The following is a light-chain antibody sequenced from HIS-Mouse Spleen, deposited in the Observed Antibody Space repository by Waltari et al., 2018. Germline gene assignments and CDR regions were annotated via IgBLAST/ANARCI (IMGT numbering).Light chain of an antibody. V-gene: IGLV3-21*02. CDR1: NIGSKS. CDR3: QVWDSSSDRV. Sequence: SYVLTQPPSVSVAPGQTARITCGGNNIGSKSVHWYQQKPGQAPVLAVYDDSARPQGRPERFSGSNSGNTGTLNISRVEDGDDAAYYCQVWDSSSDRVFGTGTKGTVL. J-gene: IGLJ1*01. CDR2: DDS.